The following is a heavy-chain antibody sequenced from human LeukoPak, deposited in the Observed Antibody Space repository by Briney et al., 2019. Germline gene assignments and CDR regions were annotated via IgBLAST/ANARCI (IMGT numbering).Heavy chain of an antibody. CDR3: ARVRVYSSGWNFDY. Sequence: ASVKVSCKASGYTFTDYYVHWGRQAPGQGLEWVVWINSNSGSTSYAQNFQGRVTMTRDTSISTLYVELSSLRSDDTAVYYCARVRVYSSGWNFDYWGQGTLVTVSS. J-gene: IGHJ4*02. CDR1: GYTFTDYY. CDR2: INSNSGST. D-gene: IGHD6-19*01. V-gene: IGHV1-2*02.